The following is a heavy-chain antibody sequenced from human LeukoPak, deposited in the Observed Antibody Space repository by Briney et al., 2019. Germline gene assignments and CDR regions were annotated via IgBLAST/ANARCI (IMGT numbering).Heavy chain of an antibody. CDR1: GFTFSSYA. V-gene: IGHV3-30*04. Sequence: GGSLRLSCAASGFTFSSYAMHWVRQTPGKGLEWVAVISYDGSNKYYADSVKGRFTISRDNSKNTLYLRMNSLRAEDTAAYYCAKNHDVDYWGQGTLVTVSS. CDR2: ISYDGSNK. D-gene: IGHD3-16*01. J-gene: IGHJ4*02. CDR3: AKNHDVDY.